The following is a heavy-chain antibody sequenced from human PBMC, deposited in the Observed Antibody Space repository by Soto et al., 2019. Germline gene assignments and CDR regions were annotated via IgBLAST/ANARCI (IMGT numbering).Heavy chain of an antibody. CDR3: ARHRDAGYYFAY. D-gene: IGHD2-21*02. J-gene: IGHJ4*02. CDR2: VYKSGGT. V-gene: IGHV4-39*01. Sequence: QLQLQESGPGLVKPSETLSLTCSVSGGSISSSTYYWVWIRQSPGKGLEWIGRVYKSGGTYYNPSLTSRGSMSADTPTNPSSLRINSVTAADTALYVCARHRDAGYYFAYWGRGILVTFSS. CDR1: GGSISSSTYY.